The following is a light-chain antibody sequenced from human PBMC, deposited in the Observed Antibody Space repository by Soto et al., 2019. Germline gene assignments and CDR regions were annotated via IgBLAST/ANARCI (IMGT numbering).Light chain of an antibody. CDR2: DNN. Sequence: QSVLTQPPSVSAAPGQKVTISCSGSSSNIGNNYVSWYQQLPGTAPKLLIYDNNKRPSGIPDRFSGSKSGTSATLGITGLQTGDDADYSCGTWDCSLSLHVFVPVTK. CDR1: SSNIGNNY. V-gene: IGLV1-51*01. CDR3: GTWDCSLSLHV. J-gene: IGLJ1*01.